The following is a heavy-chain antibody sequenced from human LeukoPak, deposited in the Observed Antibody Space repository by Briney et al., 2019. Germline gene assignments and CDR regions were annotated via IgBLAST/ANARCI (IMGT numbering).Heavy chain of an antibody. CDR2: ISVSGGSI. CDR3: AKMYSGSYRSSFDY. Sequence: PGGSLRLSCAASGFTFSSYAMTWVRQAPGKGLEWVSIISVSGGSIYYADSVKGRFTISRDNSENTLYLQMNSLRAEDTAVYYCAKMYSGSYRSSFDYWGQGTLVTVSS. D-gene: IGHD3-10*01. V-gene: IGHV3-23*01. J-gene: IGHJ4*02. CDR1: GFTFSSYA.